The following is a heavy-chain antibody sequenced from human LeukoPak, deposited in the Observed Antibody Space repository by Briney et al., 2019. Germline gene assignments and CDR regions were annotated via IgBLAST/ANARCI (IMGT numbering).Heavy chain of an antibody. CDR3: AREIAAAAQGD. CDR1: RFTFRNYG. J-gene: IGHJ4*02. V-gene: IGHV3-33*01. D-gene: IGHD6-13*01. Sequence: GGSLRLSCAASRFTFRNYGMHWVRQAPGKGLEWVAVIWYDGSNKYYVDSVEGRFTVSRDNSKNTLYLQMNSLRAEDTAVYYCAREIAAAAQGDWGQGTLVTVSS. CDR2: IWYDGSNK.